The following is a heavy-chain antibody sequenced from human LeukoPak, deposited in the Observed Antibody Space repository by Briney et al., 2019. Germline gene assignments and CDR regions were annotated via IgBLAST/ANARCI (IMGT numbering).Heavy chain of an antibody. CDR2: ISAYNGNT. J-gene: IGHJ5*02. CDR1: GYTFTSYG. V-gene: IGHV1-18*01. D-gene: IGHD6-13*01. Sequence: ASVNVSCKASGYTFTSYGISWVRQAPGQGLEWMGWISAYNGNTNYAQKLQGRVTMTTDTSTSTAYMELRSLRSDDTAVYYCARDPIAIAAAGTWTVSWFDPWGQGTLVTVSS. CDR3: ARDPIAIAAAGTWTVSWFDP.